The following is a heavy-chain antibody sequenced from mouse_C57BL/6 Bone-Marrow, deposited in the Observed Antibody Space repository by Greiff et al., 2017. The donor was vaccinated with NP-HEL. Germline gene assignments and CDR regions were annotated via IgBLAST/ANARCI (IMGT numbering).Heavy chain of an antibody. J-gene: IGHJ2*01. CDR1: GFTFNTYA. Sequence: EVHLVESGGGLVQPKGSLKLSCAASGFTFNTYAMHWVRQAPGKGLEWVACIRSKSSNYATYYADSVKDRFTISRDDSQSMLYLQMNNLKTEDTAMYYCVRDGKRKGFDYWGQGTTLTVSS. CDR2: IRSKSSNYAT. V-gene: IGHV10-3*01. CDR3: VRDGKRKGFDY. D-gene: IGHD2-1*01.